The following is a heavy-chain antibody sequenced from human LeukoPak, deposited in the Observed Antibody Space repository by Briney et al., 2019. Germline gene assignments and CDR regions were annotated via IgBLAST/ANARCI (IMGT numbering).Heavy chain of an antibody. Sequence: SETLSLTCAVSGGSVNNGCYYWSWLRQPPGKGLEWIGYVYYSGDSDYNPSLKSRVNISIDTSKDIFSLKMNLGTAADTAMYFCARGIAAGGYYWYFDLWGRGTLVSVSS. J-gene: IGHJ2*01. CDR2: VYYSGDS. D-gene: IGHD6-13*01. V-gene: IGHV4-61*03. CDR3: ARGIAAGGYYWYFDL. CDR1: GGSVNNGCYY.